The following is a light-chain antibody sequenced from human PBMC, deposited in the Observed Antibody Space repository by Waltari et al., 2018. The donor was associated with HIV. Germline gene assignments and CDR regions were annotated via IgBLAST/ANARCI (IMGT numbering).Light chain of an antibody. CDR2: RDN. CDR3: AAWDDTLSGQGV. CDR1: TSNIGSNY. J-gene: IGLJ2*01. V-gene: IGLV1-47*01. Sequence: QSVLTQPPSVSGTPGQRVNISCSGSTSNIGSNYVYWYQQLPDTAPKLLIDRDNQRPSGVPDRFSGSKSGTSASLAINGLRSEDEADYYCAAWDDTLSGQGVFGGGTKLTVL.